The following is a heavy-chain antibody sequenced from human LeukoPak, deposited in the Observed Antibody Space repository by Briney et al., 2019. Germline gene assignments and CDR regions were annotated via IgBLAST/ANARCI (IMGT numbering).Heavy chain of an antibody. CDR3: ARESYCTNGVCPFDY. CDR2: IYYSGST. D-gene: IGHD2-8*01. V-gene: IGHV4-59*11. CDR1: GGSISSHY. J-gene: IGHJ4*02. Sequence: SETLSLTCTVSGGSISSHYWSWIRQPPGKGLEWIGYIYYSGSTNYNPSLKSRVTISVDTSKNQFSLKLSSVTAADTAVYYCARESYCTNGVCPFDYWGQGTLVTVSS.